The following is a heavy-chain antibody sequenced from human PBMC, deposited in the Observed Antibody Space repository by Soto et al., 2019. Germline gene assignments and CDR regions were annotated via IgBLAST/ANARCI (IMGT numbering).Heavy chain of an antibody. D-gene: IGHD6-6*01. Sequence: LSLTCTVSGGSISSDDYYWSWIRQPPGKGLGWIGYIYYSGRTAYNPSLKSRLIISIDTSKNQFSLNLNSVSGADTAVYYCARELSNSPDYFDYWGQGTLVTVSS. CDR1: GGSISSDDYY. CDR3: ARELSNSPDYFDY. V-gene: IGHV4-30-4*01. J-gene: IGHJ4*02. CDR2: IYYSGRT.